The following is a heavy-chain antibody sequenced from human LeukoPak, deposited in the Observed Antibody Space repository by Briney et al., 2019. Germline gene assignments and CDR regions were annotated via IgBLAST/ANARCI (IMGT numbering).Heavy chain of an antibody. CDR2: LNCDGSTT. CDR3: ARHSKTWYEAFDV. Sequence: PGGSLRLSCEASGVTFSSHWMHWVRQAPGKGLVWVSRLNCDGSTTDYADSVKGRFTISRDNAKNTLYLQMNSLRAEDTALYYCARHSKTWYEAFDVWGQGTMVTVSS. CDR1: GVTFSSHW. D-gene: IGHD6-13*01. J-gene: IGHJ3*01. V-gene: IGHV3-74*01.